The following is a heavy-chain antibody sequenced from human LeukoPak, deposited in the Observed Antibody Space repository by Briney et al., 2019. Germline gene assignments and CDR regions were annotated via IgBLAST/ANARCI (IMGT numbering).Heavy chain of an antibody. Sequence: ASVKVSCKVSGYTLTELSMHWVRQAPGKGLEWMGGFDPEDGETIYAQKFQGRVTMTEDTSTDTAYMELSSLRSEDTAVYYCARDTTTGYSYGYSRGHAFDIWGQGTMVTVSS. CDR3: ARDTTTGYSYGYSRGHAFDI. J-gene: IGHJ3*02. D-gene: IGHD5-18*01. CDR1: GYTLTELS. CDR2: FDPEDGET. V-gene: IGHV1-24*01.